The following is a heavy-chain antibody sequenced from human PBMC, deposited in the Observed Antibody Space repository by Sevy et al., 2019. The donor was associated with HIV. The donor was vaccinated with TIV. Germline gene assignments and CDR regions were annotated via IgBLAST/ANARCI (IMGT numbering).Heavy chain of an antibody. Sequence: ASVKVSCKVSGYTLTELSMHWVRQAPGKGLEWMGGFDPEDGETIYAQKFQGRVTMIEDTSTDTAYMELSSLRSEDTAVYYCATSTPYCSSTSCYPQVTNYYYYYMDVWGKGTTVTVSS. D-gene: IGHD2-2*01. CDR1: GYTLTELS. J-gene: IGHJ6*03. V-gene: IGHV1-24*01. CDR2: FDPEDGET. CDR3: ATSTPYCSSTSCYPQVTNYYYYYMDV.